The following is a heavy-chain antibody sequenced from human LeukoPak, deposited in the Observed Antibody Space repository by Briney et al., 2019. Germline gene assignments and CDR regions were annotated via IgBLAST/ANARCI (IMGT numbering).Heavy chain of an antibody. J-gene: IGHJ6*03. V-gene: IGHV1-69*05. Sequence: ASVKVSFKASGGTFSSYAISWVRQAPGQGLDWMGGIIPIFGTANYAQKFQGRVTITTDESTSTAYMELSSLRSEDTAVYYCARGPNTYGSGSYHYYYYMDVWGKGTTVTVSS. CDR3: ARGPNTYGSGSYHYYYYMDV. CDR2: IIPIFGTA. CDR1: GGTFSSYA. D-gene: IGHD3-10*01.